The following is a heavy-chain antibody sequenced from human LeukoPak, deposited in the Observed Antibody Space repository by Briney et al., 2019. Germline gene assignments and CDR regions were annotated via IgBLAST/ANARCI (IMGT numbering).Heavy chain of an antibody. CDR3: ARTIAVAGGMVDY. CDR2: ISYDGSNK. J-gene: IGHJ4*02. Sequence: PGGSLRLSCAASGFTFSSYAMHWVRQAPGKGLEWVAVISYDGSNKYYADSVKGRFTISRDNSKNTLYLQMNSLRAEDTAVYYCARTIAVAGGMVDYWGQGTLVTVSS. D-gene: IGHD6-19*01. CDR1: GFTFSSYA. V-gene: IGHV3-30-3*01.